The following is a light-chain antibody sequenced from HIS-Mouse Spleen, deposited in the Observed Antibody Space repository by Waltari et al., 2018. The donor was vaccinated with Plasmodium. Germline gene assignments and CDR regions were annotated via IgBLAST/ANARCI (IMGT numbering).Light chain of an antibody. J-gene: IGLJ3*02. CDR1: ALPTKY. CDR2: EDS. Sequence: SYELPQPPSVSVSPGQTARITCPGDALPTKYASWYQQKSGQAPLLVIYEDSKRPPGIPERFSGSSSGTMATLTISGAQVEDEADYYCYSTDSSGNHRVFGGGTKLTVL. CDR3: YSTDSSGNHRV. V-gene: IGLV3-10*01.